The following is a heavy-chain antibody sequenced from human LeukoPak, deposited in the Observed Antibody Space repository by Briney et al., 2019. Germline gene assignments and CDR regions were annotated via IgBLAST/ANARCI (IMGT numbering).Heavy chain of an antibody. Sequence: GGSLRLSCAASGFTFDDYGMSWLRQVPGKGLEWGSGINWNGGSTGYADSVKGRFTISRDNAKKSLYLEMNSLRAEDTALYYCARDGGDYYDSSGYLDYWGQGTLVTVSS. D-gene: IGHD3-22*01. CDR3: ARDGGDYYDSSGYLDY. J-gene: IGHJ4*02. V-gene: IGHV3-20*04. CDR1: GFTFDDYG. CDR2: INWNGGST.